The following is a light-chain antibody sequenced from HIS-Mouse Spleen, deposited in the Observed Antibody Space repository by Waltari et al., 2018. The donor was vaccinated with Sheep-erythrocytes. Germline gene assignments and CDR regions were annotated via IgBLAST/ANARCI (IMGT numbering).Light chain of an antibody. CDR3: CSYAGSSTPWV. CDR1: SSDGGSYNL. J-gene: IGLJ3*02. V-gene: IGLV2-23*01. Sequence: SPGQSITISCTGTSSDGGSYNLVSWYQQHPGKAPKLMIYEGSKRPSGVSNRFSGSKSGNTASLTISGLQAEDEADYYCCSYAGSSTPWVFGGGTKLTVL. CDR2: EGS.